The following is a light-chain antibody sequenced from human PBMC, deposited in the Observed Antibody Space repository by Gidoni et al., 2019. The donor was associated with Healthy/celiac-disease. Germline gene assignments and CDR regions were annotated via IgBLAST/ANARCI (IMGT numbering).Light chain of an antibody. J-gene: IGKJ1*01. Sequence: DIQMTQSPSSLSASVGDRVTITSRESQSISSYLTWYQQKPGKATKLLIYAASSLQSGVPSRCSGSGSGTDLTLTSSRLQPEDVANYYRQQSYSTPVTFGQGTKVEIK. V-gene: IGKV1-39*01. CDR3: QQSYSTPVT. CDR1: QSISSY. CDR2: AAS.